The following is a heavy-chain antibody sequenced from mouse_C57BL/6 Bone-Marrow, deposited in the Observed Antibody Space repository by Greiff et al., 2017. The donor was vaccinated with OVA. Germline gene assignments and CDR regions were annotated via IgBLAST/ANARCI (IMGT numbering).Heavy chain of an antibody. D-gene: IGHD2-4*01. Sequence: QVQLQQPGAELVRPGTSVKLSCKASGYTFTSYWMHWVKQRPGQGLEWIGVIDPSDSYTNYNQKFKGKATLTVDTSSSTAYMQLSSLTSEDSAVYYCARGNYDGGAWFAYWGQGTLVTVSA. CDR3: ARGNYDGGAWFAY. J-gene: IGHJ3*01. CDR2: IDPSDSYT. CDR1: GYTFTSYW. V-gene: IGHV1-59*01.